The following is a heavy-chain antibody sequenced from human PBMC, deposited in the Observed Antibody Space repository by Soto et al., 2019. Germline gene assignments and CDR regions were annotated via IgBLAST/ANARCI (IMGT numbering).Heavy chain of an antibody. Sequence: QVQLVESGGDLVKPGGSLRLSCAASGFPFSDYFMSWLRQAPGKGLEWVSYIGSSGTTVFYADSVKGRFTISRDNAKNSLYLQMNSLRVEETAVYYCARGRPITTYNTVWDSDYWGPGTLVTVSS. CDR2: IGSSGTTV. CDR1: GFPFSDYF. D-gene: IGHD3-22*01. J-gene: IGHJ4*02. CDR3: ARGRPITTYNTVWDSDY. V-gene: IGHV3-11*01.